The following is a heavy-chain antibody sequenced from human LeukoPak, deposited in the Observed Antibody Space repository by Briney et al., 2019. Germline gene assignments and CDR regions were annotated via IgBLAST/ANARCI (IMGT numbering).Heavy chain of an antibody. CDR3: ARAAYSGSYHSDY. V-gene: IGHV4-39*01. CDR1: GGSISSSSYY. CDR2: IYYSGST. Sequence: SETLSLTCTVSGGSISSSSYYWGWIRQPPGKGLEWIGSIYYSGSTYYNPSLKSRVTISVDTSKNQFSLKLSSVTAADTAVYYCARAAYSGSYHSDYWGQGTLVTVSS. J-gene: IGHJ4*02. D-gene: IGHD1-26*01.